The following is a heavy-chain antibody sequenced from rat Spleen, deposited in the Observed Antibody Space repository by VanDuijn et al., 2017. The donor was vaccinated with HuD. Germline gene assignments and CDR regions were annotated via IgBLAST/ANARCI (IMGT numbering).Heavy chain of an antibody. Sequence: EVQLVESGGGLVQPGRSLKLSCVASGFTFSSSWLNWIRQAPGKGLEWVASITRDGSSTYYPDTVKGRFVISKDNAKDTGYLHMNNLRSEDTAMYYCTGGGHSALNWFAYWGQGTLVTVSS. J-gene: IGHJ3*01. V-gene: IGHV5-35*01. CDR3: TGGGHSALNWFAY. CDR1: GFTFSSSW. CDR2: ITRDGSST. D-gene: IGHD3-3*01.